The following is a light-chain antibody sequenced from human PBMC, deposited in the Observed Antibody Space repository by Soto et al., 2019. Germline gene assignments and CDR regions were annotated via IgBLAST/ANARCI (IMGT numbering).Light chain of an antibody. CDR3: SSYTSGSTVI. CDR1: RSDVGGYNY. J-gene: IGLJ2*01. V-gene: IGLV2-14*01. CDR2: EVT. Sequence: QSALTQPASVSGSPGQSITISCTGTRSDVGGYNYVSWYQHHPGKAPKLLIYEVTNRPAEVSNRFSGSKSGITASLTISGFQSEDEADYYCSSYTSGSTVIFGGGTKLTVL.